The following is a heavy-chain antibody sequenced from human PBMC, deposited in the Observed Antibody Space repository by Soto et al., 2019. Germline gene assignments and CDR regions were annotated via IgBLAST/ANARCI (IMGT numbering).Heavy chain of an antibody. D-gene: IGHD4-17*01. CDR3: VRGYGDSGNTGEDNWFDF. CDR1: VYSSSKVD. J-gene: IGHJ5*01. Sequence: APVKVSRKSAVYSSSKVDVDWLLQTAGKGLEWMGWMSPNSENKGYAQKFQGRGSMTRDTSTTTAYMELSSLKSEDTAVHYSVRGYGDSGNTGEDNWFDFWGQGTLVTVSS. V-gene: IGHV1-8*01. CDR2: MSPNSENK.